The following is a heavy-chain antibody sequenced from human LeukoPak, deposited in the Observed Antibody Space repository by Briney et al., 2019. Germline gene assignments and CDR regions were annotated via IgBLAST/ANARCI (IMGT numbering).Heavy chain of an antibody. CDR1: GFTFSSKA. Sequence: PGGSLRLSCVASGFTFSSKAMNWVRQAPGKGLEWVSAISGSGGSTYYADSVKGRFTISRDNSKNTLYLQMNSLRAEDTAVYYCAKTRSNVEGDAGRDYWGQGTLVTVSS. CDR2: ISGSGGST. J-gene: IGHJ4*02. V-gene: IGHV3-23*01. CDR3: AKTRSNVEGDAGRDY. D-gene: IGHD3-16*01.